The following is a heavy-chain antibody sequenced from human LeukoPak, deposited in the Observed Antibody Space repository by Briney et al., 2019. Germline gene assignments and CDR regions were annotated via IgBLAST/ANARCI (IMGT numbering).Heavy chain of an antibody. CDR2: IIPILGTA. CDR1: GGTFSSYA. D-gene: IGHD5-24*01. CDR3: ARVGDGYPGGAFDI. V-gene: IGHV1-69*13. J-gene: IGHJ3*02. Sequence: SVKVSCKASGGTFSSYAISWVRQAPGQGLEWMGGIIPILGTANYAQKFQGRVTITADESTSTAYMELSSLRSEDTAVYYCARVGDGYPGGAFDIWGQGTMVTVSS.